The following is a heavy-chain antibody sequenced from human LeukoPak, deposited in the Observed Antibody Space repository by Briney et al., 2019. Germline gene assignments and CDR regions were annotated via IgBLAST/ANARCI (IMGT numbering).Heavy chain of an antibody. J-gene: IGHJ4*02. CDR1: GGSFSGYY. Sequence: MSSETLSLTCAVYGGSFSGYYWSWIRQPPGKGLEWIGEINHSGSTNYNPSLKSRVTISVDTSKNQFSLKLSSVTAADTAVYYCARRAVYGDYGYWGQGTLVTVSS. V-gene: IGHV4-34*01. CDR3: ARRAVYGDYGY. D-gene: IGHD4-17*01. CDR2: INHSGST.